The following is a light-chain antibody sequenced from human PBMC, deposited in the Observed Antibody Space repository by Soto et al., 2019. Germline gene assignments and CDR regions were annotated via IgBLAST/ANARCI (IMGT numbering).Light chain of an antibody. CDR2: DVS. CDR3: CSYAASYSDV. V-gene: IGLV2-11*01. CDR1: SSDVGAFKY. Sequence: QSALTQPRSVSGSPGQSVTISCTGTSSDVGAFKYVSWYQQHPGKAPKLMIYDVSERPSGVPDRFSGSKSANTASLTISGLQAEDEAEYYCCSYAASYSDVFGPGTKLTVL. J-gene: IGLJ1*01.